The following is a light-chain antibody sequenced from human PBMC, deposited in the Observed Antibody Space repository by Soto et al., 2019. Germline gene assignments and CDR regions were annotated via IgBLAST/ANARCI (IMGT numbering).Light chain of an antibody. CDR1: YSVGSN. Sequence: IVMTQSPATLSVSPGERATLSCRARYSVGSNLAWYQQKPGQAPRLLVYGASTRAAGIPARFSGSGSGTECTLTISSLQSEDFAVYYCQQYNNRPPYTFGQGTKLEIK. CDR3: QQYNNRPPYT. V-gene: IGKV3-15*01. J-gene: IGKJ2*01. CDR2: GAS.